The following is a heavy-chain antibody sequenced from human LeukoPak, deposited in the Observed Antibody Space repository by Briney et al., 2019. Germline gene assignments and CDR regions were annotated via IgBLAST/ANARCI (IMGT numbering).Heavy chain of an antibody. D-gene: IGHD4-17*01. V-gene: IGHV3-66*01. CDR2: IYSGGNT. CDR3: VYGDFVRTVNYFDY. CDR1: GFTVSSSY. Sequence: GGTLRLSCAASGFTVSSSYMSWVRQAPGKGLEWVSVIYSGGNTYYADFVKGRFSISRDNSKNSLFLQMNSLRADDTALYYCVYGDFVRTVNYFDYWGQGTLVTVSS. J-gene: IGHJ4*02.